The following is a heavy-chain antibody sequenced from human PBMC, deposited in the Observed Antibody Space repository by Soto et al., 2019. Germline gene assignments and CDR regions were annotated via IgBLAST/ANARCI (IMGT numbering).Heavy chain of an antibody. J-gene: IGHJ6*04. Sequence: QVLLQQWGAGLLKPSETLSLTCAVYGGSFSDYYWSWIRQPPGKGLEWIGEINHSGSTNYNPSLKSGVTISLDTSKNQFSLKLSSVTAADTAVYYCARSGPLYYYGSGRLDVWGKGTTVTVSS. V-gene: IGHV4-34*01. CDR2: INHSGST. D-gene: IGHD3-10*01. CDR3: ARSGPLYYYGSGRLDV. CDR1: GGSFSDYY.